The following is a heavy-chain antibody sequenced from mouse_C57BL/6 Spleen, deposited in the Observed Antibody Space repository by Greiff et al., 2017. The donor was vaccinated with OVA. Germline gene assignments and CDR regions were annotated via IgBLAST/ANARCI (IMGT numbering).Heavy chain of an antibody. J-gene: IGHJ2*01. V-gene: IGHV2-2*01. Sequence: VKLVESGPGLVQPSQSLSITCTVSGFSLTSYGVHWVRQSPGKGLEWLGVIWSGGSTDYNAAFISRLSISKDNSKSQVFFKMNSLQADDTAIYYCARNHDYVAYYFDYWGQGTTLTVSS. CDR2: IWSGGST. CDR1: GFSLTSYG. CDR3: ARNHDYVAYYFDY. D-gene: IGHD2-4*01.